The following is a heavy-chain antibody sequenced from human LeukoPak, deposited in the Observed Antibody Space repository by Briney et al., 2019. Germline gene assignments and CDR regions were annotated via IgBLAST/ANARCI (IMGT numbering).Heavy chain of an antibody. J-gene: IGHJ4*02. CDR1: GFTFSSYA. CDR2: IRDSGGNT. V-gene: IGHV3-23*01. D-gene: IGHD1-26*01. Sequence: GGSLRLSCVGSGFTFSSYAMNWVRQAPGKGLEWVSGIRDSGGNTYYADSVKGRFTISRDNSKNTLYLQMNSLRAEDTAVYYCARKVGVTSSFDYWGQGTLVTVSS. CDR3: ARKVGVTSSFDY.